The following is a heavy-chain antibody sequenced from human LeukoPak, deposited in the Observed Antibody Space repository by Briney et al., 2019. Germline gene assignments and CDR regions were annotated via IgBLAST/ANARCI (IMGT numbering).Heavy chain of an antibody. CDR1: GYTFTSYY. V-gene: IGHV1-46*01. CDR2: INPSGGST. CDR3: ATDYYDSSVYQNYFMDV. J-gene: IGHJ6*03. D-gene: IGHD3-22*01. Sequence: GASVKVSCKASGYTFTSYYMHWVRQAPGQGLEWMGTINPSGGSTSYAQKFQGRVTMTRDMSTSTVYMELSSLRSEDTAVYYCATDYYDSSVYQNYFMDVWGKGTTVTVSS.